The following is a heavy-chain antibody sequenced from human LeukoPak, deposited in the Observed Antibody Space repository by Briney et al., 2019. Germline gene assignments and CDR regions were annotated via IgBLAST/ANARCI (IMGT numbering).Heavy chain of an antibody. Sequence: GGSLRLSCAASGFTVSSNYMSWVRQAPGKGLEWVSVIYSGGSTYYADSVKGRFTISRDNSKNTLYLQMNSLRAEDTAVYYCARERARDEYCGGDCRYGMDVWGQGTTVTVSS. D-gene: IGHD2-21*02. CDR3: ARERARDEYCGGDCRYGMDV. V-gene: IGHV3-66*01. J-gene: IGHJ6*02. CDR2: IYSGGST. CDR1: GFTVSSNY.